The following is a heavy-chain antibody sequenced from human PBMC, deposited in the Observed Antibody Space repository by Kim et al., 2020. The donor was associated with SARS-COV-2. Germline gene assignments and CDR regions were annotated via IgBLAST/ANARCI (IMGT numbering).Heavy chain of an antibody. CDR1: GFIFDDYA. J-gene: IGHJ4*02. CDR2: ISWNNGRI. D-gene: IGHD6-13*01. Sequence: GGSLRLSCAASGFIFDDYAMHWVRQAPGKGLEWVSGISWNNGRIDYADSVKGRFTISRDNARNSLYLQMNSLRAEDTALYYCAKDRGYSSSFFDYWGQGILVTVSS. CDR3: AKDRGYSSSFFDY. V-gene: IGHV3-9*01.